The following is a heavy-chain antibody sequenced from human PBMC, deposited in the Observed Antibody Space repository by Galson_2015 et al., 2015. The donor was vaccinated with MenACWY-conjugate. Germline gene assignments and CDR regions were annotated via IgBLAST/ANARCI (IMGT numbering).Heavy chain of an antibody. D-gene: IGHD3-10*01. CDR1: GYTFTSYG. Sequence: SVKVSCKASGYTFTSYGISWVRQAPGQGLEWMGWISAYNGNTNYAQKLQGRVTMTTDTSTSTAYMELRSLRSDDTAVYYCARYSDYYGSGSYFNWGQGTLVTVSS. CDR2: ISAYNGNT. CDR3: ARYSDYYGSGSYFN. J-gene: IGHJ4*02. V-gene: IGHV1-18*01.